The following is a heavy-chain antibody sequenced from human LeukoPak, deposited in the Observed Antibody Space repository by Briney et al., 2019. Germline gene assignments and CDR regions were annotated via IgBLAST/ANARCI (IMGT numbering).Heavy chain of an antibody. Sequence: SETLSLTCTVSGGSISSSSYYWGWIRQPPGKGLEWIGSIYYSGSTYYNASLKSRVTISVDTSKNQFSLKLSSVTAVDTAVYYCARELGDCSSTSCFPYSSSWSFLYYYYMDVWGKGTTVTVSS. J-gene: IGHJ6*03. V-gene: IGHV4-39*07. CDR1: GGSISSSSYY. CDR2: IYYSGST. CDR3: ARELGDCSSTSCFPYSSSWSFLYYYYMDV. D-gene: IGHD2-2*01.